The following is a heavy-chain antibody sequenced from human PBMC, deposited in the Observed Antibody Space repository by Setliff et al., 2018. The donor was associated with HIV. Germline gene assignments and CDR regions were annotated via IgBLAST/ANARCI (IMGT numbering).Heavy chain of an antibody. CDR1: GYTFTSYI. CDR2: IAPSSGGI. CDR3: AREFPGGTKGFDY. Sequence: ASVKVSCKASGYTFTSYILHWVRQAAGQGLEWVGRIAPSSGGIHYAQKFQDRVTMTRDTSTSTVYMDLSRLRSEDTAVYYCAREFPGGTKGFDYWGPWTLLVTVSS. D-gene: IGHD1-1*01. V-gene: IGHV1-46*01. J-gene: IGHJ4*03.